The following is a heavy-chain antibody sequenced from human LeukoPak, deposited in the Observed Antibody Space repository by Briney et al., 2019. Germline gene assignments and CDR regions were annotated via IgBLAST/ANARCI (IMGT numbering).Heavy chain of an antibody. Sequence: ASVKVSCKASGYTFTGYYMHWVRQAPGQGLEWMGWINPNSGGTNYAQKFQGRVTMTRDTSISTAYMELSRLRSDDTAVYYCARASKFEAKFDYWGQGTLVTVSS. V-gene: IGHV1-2*02. J-gene: IGHJ4*02. CDR3: ARASKFEAKFDY. CDR2: INPNSGGT. CDR1: GYTFTGYY.